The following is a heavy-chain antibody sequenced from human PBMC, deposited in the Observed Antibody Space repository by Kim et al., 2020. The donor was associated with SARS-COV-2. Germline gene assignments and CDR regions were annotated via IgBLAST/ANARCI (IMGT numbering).Heavy chain of an antibody. V-gene: IGHV3-7*01. CDR3: ARVPSDYDFWSGYDLAYYYGMDV. Sequence: GGSLRLSCAASGFTFSSYWMSWVRQAPGKGLEWVANIKQDGSEKYYVDSVKGRFTISSDNAKNSLYLQMNSLRAEDTAVYYCARVPSDYDFWSGYDLAYYYGMDVWGQGTTVTVSS. D-gene: IGHD3-3*01. J-gene: IGHJ6*02. CDR1: GFTFSSYW. CDR2: IKQDGSEK.